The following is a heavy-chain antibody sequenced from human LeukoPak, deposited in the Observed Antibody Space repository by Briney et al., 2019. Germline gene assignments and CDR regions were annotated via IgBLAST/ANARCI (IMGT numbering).Heavy chain of an antibody. D-gene: IGHD3-9*01. J-gene: IGHJ4*02. CDR3: ARSTVGGYFDWPYYFDY. Sequence: AASVKVSCKASGYTFTSYAMNWVRQAPGQGLEWMGWINTNTGNPTYAQGFTGWFVFSLDTSVSTAYLQIGSLKAEDTAVYYCARSTVGGYFDWPYYFDYWGQGTLVTVSS. CDR1: GYTFTSYA. CDR2: INTNTGNP. V-gene: IGHV7-4-1*01.